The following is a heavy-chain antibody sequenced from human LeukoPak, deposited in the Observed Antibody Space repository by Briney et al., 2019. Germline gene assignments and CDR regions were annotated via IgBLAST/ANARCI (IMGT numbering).Heavy chain of an antibody. CDR1: GFTFSSYA. Sequence: GGSLRLSCAASGFTFSSYAMSWVRQAPGKGLEWVSAISGSGGSTYYADSVKGRFTISRDNSKNTLYLQMNSLRAEDTAVYYCAKTRGDIIRNPSDYWGQGTLVTVSS. CDR2: ISGSGGST. CDR3: AKTRGDIIRNPSDY. V-gene: IGHV3-23*01. D-gene: IGHD3-9*01. J-gene: IGHJ4*02.